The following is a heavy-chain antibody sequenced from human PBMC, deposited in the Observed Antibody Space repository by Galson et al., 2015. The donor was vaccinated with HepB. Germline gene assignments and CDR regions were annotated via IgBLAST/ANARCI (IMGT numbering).Heavy chain of an antibody. CDR3: ARHIVPYSSSWYSYYGMDV. Sequence: SVKVSCKASGGTFSSYAISWVRQTPGQGLEWMGRIIPILGIANYAQKFQGRVTITADKSTSTAYMELSSLRSEDTAVYYCARHIVPYSSSWYSYYGMDVWGQGTTVTVSS. CDR2: IIPILGIA. V-gene: IGHV1-69*04. J-gene: IGHJ6*02. CDR1: GGTFSSYA. D-gene: IGHD6-13*01.